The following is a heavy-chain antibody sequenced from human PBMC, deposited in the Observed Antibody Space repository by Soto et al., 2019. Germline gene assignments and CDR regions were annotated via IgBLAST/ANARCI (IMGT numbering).Heavy chain of an antibody. CDR2: INPSGGST. D-gene: IGHD3-3*01. J-gene: IGHJ6*02. V-gene: IGHV1-46*01. CDR1: GYTFTSYY. Sequence: ASVKVSCKASGYTFTSYYMHWVRQAPGQGLEWMGIINPSGGSTSYAQKFQGRVTMTRDTSTSTVYMELSSLRSKDTAVYYCARWWRHYDFWSGYSPARYYGMDVWGQGTTVTVSS. CDR3: ARWWRHYDFWSGYSPARYYGMDV.